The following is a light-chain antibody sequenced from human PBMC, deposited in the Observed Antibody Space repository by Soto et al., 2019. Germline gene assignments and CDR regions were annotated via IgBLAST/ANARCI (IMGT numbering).Light chain of an antibody. Sequence: PGEGATLSCRASQSVSSGYLAWYQQKPGQTPRLLIYSASSRATGIPDRFSGSGSGTDFTLTISRLEPEDFAVYYCQQYGNSPYTFGQGTKVDIK. CDR3: QQYGNSPYT. V-gene: IGKV3-20*01. CDR1: QSVSSGY. J-gene: IGKJ2*01. CDR2: SAS.